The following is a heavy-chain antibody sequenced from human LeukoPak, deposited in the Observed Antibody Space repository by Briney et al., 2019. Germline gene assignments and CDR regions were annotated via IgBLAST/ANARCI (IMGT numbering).Heavy chain of an antibody. J-gene: IGHJ4*02. CDR2: IKQDGSEK. CDR3: AGGPYGDYFDY. Sequence: GGSLRLSCAASGFTFSSYWMSWVRQAPGKGLEWVANIKQDGSEKYYVDSVKGRFTISRDNAKNSLYLQMNSLRAEDAAVYYCAGGPYGDYFDYWGQGTLVTVSS. D-gene: IGHD4-17*01. CDR1: GFTFSSYW. V-gene: IGHV3-7*01.